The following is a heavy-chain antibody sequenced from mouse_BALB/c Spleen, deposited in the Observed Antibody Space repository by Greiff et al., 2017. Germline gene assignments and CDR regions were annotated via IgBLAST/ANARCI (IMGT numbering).Heavy chain of an antibody. CDR3: NARDGYYLYAMDD. D-gene: IGHD2-3*01. V-gene: IGHV14-4*02. CDR2: IDPENGDT. Sequence: EVQRVESGAELVRSGASVKLSCTASGFNIKDYYMHWVKQRPEQGLEWIGWIDPENGDTEYAPKFQGKATMTADTSSNTAYLQLSSLTSEDTAVYYCNARDGYYLYAMDDWGQGTSVTVSS. J-gene: IGHJ4*01. CDR1: GFNIKDYY.